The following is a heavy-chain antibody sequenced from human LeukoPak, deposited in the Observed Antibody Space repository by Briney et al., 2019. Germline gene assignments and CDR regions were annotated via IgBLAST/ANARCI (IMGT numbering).Heavy chain of an antibody. V-gene: IGHV1-8*01. CDR3: ARDLTGDPAAYFDF. D-gene: IGHD3-9*01. CDR1: GYTFTSYD. J-gene: IGHJ4*02. CDR2: MNPNSGNT. Sequence: ASVKVSCKASGYTFTSYDINWVRQATGQGLEWMGWMNPNSGNTGYARKFQGRVTMTRNTSISTAYMEISWLRSDDTAVYYCARDLTGDPAAYFDFWGQGTLVTVSS.